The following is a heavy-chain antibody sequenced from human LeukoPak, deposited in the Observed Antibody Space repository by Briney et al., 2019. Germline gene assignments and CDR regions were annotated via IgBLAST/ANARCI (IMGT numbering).Heavy chain of an antibody. V-gene: IGHV3-48*01. CDR2: ISYSGNSV. CDR3: ARGRRGYSYGAFDY. J-gene: IGHJ4*02. D-gene: IGHD5-18*01. Sequence: PGGSLRLSCAASGFTFSSHGMNWVRQAPGKGLEWVSFISYSGNSVYYADSVKGRFTISRDNAKNSLYLQMNSLRAEDTAVYYCARGRRGYSYGAFDYWGQGTLVTVSS. CDR1: GFTFSSHG.